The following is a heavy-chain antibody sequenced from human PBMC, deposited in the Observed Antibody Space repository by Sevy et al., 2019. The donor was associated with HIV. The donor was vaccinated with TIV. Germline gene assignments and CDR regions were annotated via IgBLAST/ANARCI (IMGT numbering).Heavy chain of an antibody. J-gene: IGHJ3*02. CDR2: IKSKTDGGTT. CDR3: TTDQSIMITFGGVIVNAFDI. V-gene: IGHV3-15*01. Sequence: GGSLRLSCAASGFTFSNAWMSWVRQAPGKGLEWVGRIKSKTDGGTTDYAAPVKGRFTISGDDSKNTLYLQMNSLKTEETAVYYFTTDQSIMITFGGVIVNAFDIWGQGTMVTVSS. CDR1: GFTFSNAW. D-gene: IGHD3-16*02.